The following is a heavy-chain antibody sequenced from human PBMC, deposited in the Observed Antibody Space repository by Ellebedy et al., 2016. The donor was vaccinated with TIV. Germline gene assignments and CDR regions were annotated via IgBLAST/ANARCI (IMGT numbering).Heavy chain of an antibody. CDR1: GYTFINYH. CDR2: INPNDDST. J-gene: IGHJ4*02. CDR3: ASGGLIGGFSLGLGY. V-gene: IGHV1-46*01. Sequence: ASVKVSCKASGYTFINYHMHWVRQAPGQGLEWMGKINPNDDSTVYAQKFRGRVTMTRDTSTRTVYMELSSLRSEDRAAYYCASGGLIGGFSLGLGYWGQGTPVTVSS. D-gene: IGHD3-16*01.